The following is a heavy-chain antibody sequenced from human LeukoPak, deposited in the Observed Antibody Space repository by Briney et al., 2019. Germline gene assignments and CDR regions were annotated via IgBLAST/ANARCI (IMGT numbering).Heavy chain of an antibody. J-gene: IGHJ4*02. Sequence: GGSLRLSCAASGFTFNTYAMHWVRQAPGKGLEWVAVISYDGRNKYSADSVKGRFTISRDNSNSALYLQMNSLRTEDMAVYYCARDSYRSGWYGHFDYWGQGTLVTVSS. CDR3: ARDSYRSGWYGHFDY. V-gene: IGHV3-30*04. D-gene: IGHD6-19*01. CDR1: GFTFNTYA. CDR2: ISYDGRNK.